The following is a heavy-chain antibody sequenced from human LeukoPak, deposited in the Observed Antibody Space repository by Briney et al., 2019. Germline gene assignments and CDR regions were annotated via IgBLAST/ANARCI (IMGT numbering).Heavy chain of an antibody. CDR2: ISAYNGNT. Sequence: GASVKVSCKASGYTFNYYGINWVREAPGQGLEWMGWISAYNGNTNYAQNLQGRVTMTTDTSTSTAYMELRSLRSDDTALYYCARGGYSYGYMGYSDYWAREPWSPSPQ. D-gene: IGHD5-18*01. CDR3: ARGGYSYGYMGYSDY. J-gene: IGHJ4*02. CDR1: GYTFNYYG. V-gene: IGHV1-18*01.